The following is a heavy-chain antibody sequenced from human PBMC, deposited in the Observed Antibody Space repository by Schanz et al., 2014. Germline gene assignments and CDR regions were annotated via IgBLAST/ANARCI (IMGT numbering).Heavy chain of an antibody. V-gene: IGHV1-46*01. J-gene: IGHJ5*02. CDR2: INRSGGST. D-gene: IGHD2-15*01. Sequence: QVQLVQSGAEMKKPGASVKVSCKASGYTFTSYSMHWVRQAPGQGLEWMGIINRSGGSTNNAQKFQGRLTMTRDTSTSTVYMELSSLRSEDTAVYCCARDRRPYCNTATCLHDDWFDPWGQGTLVIVSS. CDR1: GYTFTSYS. CDR3: ARDRRPYCNTATCLHDDWFDP.